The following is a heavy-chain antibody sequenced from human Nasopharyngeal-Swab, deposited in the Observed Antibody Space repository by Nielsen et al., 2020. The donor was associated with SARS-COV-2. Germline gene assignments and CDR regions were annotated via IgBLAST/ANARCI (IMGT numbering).Heavy chain of an antibody. J-gene: IGHJ6*02. Sequence: GESLKISCAASGFTFSSYAMHWVRQAPGKGLEWVAVISYDGSNKYYADSVKGRFTISRDNSKNTLYLQMNSLRAEDTAVYYCARDPNYYGSWSHYGMDDWGQGTTVTVSS. CDR1: GFTFSSYA. CDR2: ISYDGSNK. V-gene: IGHV3-30*04. D-gene: IGHD3-10*01. CDR3: ARDPNYYGSWSHYGMDD.